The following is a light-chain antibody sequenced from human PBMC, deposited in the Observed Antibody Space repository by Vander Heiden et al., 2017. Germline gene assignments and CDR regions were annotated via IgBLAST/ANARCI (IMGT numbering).Light chain of an antibody. J-gene: IGLJ2*01. V-gene: IGLV2-14*01. Sequence: QSALPQPASVSGSPGQSITISCTGTSSDVGGYNFVSWYQQHPGKAPKLMIFEVSYRPSGVSHRFSGSKSGNTASLTISGLQSEDEAVYYCSSFTSTNTVLFGGGTELTVL. CDR3: SSFTSTNTVL. CDR1: SSDVGGYNF. CDR2: EVS.